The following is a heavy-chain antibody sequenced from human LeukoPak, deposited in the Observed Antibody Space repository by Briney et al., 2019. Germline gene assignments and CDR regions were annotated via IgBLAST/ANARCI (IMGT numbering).Heavy chain of an antibody. V-gene: IGHV4-59*11. Sequence: SGTLSLTCAASGVSISSHNRSWIRQPPGEGPEWVATINYSGSPNYNPSLKSRVTISVDTSKNQFSLKLTSVTAADTAVYYCAKSYYMDVRGKGTTVTVSS. CDR1: GVSISSHN. CDR3: AKSYYMDV. CDR2: INYSGSP. J-gene: IGHJ6*03.